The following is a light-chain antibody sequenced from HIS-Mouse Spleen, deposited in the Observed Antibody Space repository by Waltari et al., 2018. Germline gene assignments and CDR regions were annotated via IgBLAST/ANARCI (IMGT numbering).Light chain of an antibody. CDR2: DDS. J-gene: IGLJ2*01. Sequence: SYVLTQPPSVSVAPGKTARITCGGNNIGSKSVHWYQQKPGQAPVLVGYDDSDRPSGNPRRFSGSNPGNTATLTISRVEAGDEADYYCQVWDSSSDHVVFGGGTKLTVL. V-gene: IGLV3-21*03. CDR1: NIGSKS. CDR3: QVWDSSSDHVV.